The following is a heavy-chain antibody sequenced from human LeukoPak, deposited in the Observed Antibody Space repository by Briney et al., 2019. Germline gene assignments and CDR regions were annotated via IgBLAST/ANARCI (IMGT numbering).Heavy chain of an antibody. CDR3: ARALPWESSYLSGFDP. CDR1: GFTVSSNY. V-gene: IGHV3-53*01. D-gene: IGHD1-26*01. Sequence: GGSLRLSCAASGFTVSSNYMSWVRQAPGKGLEWVSVIYSGGSTYYADSVKGRFTISRDNSKNTLYLQMNSLRAEDTAVYYCARALPWESSYLSGFDPWGQGTLVTVSS. CDR2: IYSGGST. J-gene: IGHJ5*02.